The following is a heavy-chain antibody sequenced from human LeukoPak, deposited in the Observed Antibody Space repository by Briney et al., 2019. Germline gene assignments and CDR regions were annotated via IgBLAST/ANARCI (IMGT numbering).Heavy chain of an antibody. CDR1: GYTFTSYY. J-gene: IGHJ6*02. CDR3: ARGLENYDFWSGYPAYYYGMDV. V-gene: IGHV1-69*13. CDR2: IIPIFGTA. D-gene: IGHD3-3*01. Sequence: GASVKVSCKASGYTFTSYYMHWVRQAPGQGLEWMGGIIPIFGTANYAQKFQGRVTITADESTSTAYMELSSLRSEDTAVYYCARGLENYDFWSGYPAYYYGMDVWGQGTTVTVSS.